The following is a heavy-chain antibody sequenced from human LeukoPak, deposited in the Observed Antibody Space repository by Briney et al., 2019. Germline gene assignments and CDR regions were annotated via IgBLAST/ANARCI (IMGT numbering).Heavy chain of an antibody. D-gene: IGHD3-3*01. CDR2: ISVASNT. J-gene: IGHJ4*02. V-gene: IGHV3-23*01. Sequence: GSLRLSCAASGLAFSSYAMSWVRQAPGKGLEWVSTISVASNTFYADSVKGRFTISRDNSRNTVYLQMTSLRADDTAVYYCADYGVSGVRNNFYWGQGTLVTVSS. CDR1: GLAFSSYA. CDR3: ADYGVSGVRNNFY.